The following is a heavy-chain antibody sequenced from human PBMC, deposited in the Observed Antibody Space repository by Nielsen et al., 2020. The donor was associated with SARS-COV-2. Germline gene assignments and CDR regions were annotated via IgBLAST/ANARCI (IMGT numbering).Heavy chain of an antibody. CDR2: ISYDGSVK. J-gene: IGHJ4*02. Sequence: SLKISCEASGFIFSKYWMNWVRQAPGKGLEWVTVISYDGSVKYYADSVKGRFTISTDLSNNTLYLQMNSLRVEDTAIYYCTKGAQLGDYWGQGTLVTVSS. D-gene: IGHD6-13*01. V-gene: IGHV3-30*18. CDR3: TKGAQLGDY. CDR1: GFIFSKYW.